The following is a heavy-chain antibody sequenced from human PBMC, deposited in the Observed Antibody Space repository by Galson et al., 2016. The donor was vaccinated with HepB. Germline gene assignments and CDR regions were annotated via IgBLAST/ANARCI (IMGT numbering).Heavy chain of an antibody. Sequence: SLRLSCAASGFSFRSYIMNWVRQAPGKGLQWVSSISSDSSDIYYPDSVKGRFITSRDNAKNSLYLQMNNLTAEDTAVYHCAAGSHRYWFDPWGQGTLVTVSS. V-gene: IGHV3-21*01. CDR3: AAGSHRYWFDP. D-gene: IGHD6-13*01. CDR1: GFSFRSYI. CDR2: ISSDSSDI. J-gene: IGHJ5*02.